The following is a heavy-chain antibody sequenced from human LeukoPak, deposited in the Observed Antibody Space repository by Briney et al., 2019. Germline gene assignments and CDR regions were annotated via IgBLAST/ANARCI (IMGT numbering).Heavy chain of an antibody. Sequence: PSETLSLTCTVSGGSISNYDWSWIRQPAGKGLECIGRIYTSGSTNYNPSLKSRVTMSEDTSKKQFSLKLSSVTAADTAVYYCARLSSSWYQDWYFDLWGRGTLVTVSS. CDR2: IYTSGST. D-gene: IGHD6-13*01. CDR3: ARLSSSWYQDWYFDL. V-gene: IGHV4-4*07. J-gene: IGHJ2*01. CDR1: GGSISNYD.